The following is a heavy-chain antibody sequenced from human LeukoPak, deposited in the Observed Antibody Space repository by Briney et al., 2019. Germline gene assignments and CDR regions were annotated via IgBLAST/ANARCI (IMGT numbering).Heavy chain of an antibody. CDR1: GFTFSSYE. Sequence: GGSLRLSCAASGFTFSSYEMNWVRQAPGKGLEWVSYISSSGSTIYYADSVKGRFTISRDNAKNSLYLQMNSLRAEDTAVYYCARYLDWFDYWGQGTLVTVSS. D-gene: IGHD3/OR15-3a*01. CDR3: ARYLDWFDY. J-gene: IGHJ4*02. CDR2: ISSSGSTI. V-gene: IGHV3-48*03.